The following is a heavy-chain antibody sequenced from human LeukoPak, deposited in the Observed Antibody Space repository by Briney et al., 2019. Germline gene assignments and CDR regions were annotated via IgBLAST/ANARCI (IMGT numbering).Heavy chain of an antibody. D-gene: IGHD3-22*01. V-gene: IGHV3-23*01. CDR1: GFTFSSYA. CDR3: AKDREIVVATDAFDI. CDR2: ISGSGGST. J-gene: IGHJ3*02. Sequence: GGSLRLSCAASGFTFSSYAMSWVRQAPGKGLEWVSAISGSGGSTYYADSVKGRFTISRDNSKNTLYLQMNSLRAEDTDVYYCAKDREIVVATDAFDIWGQGRMVTVSS.